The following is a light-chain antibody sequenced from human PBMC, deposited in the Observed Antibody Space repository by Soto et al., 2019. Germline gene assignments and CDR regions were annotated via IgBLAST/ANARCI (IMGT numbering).Light chain of an antibody. Sequence: EILMTQSPATLSVSPGERATLSCRASQSISSTLAWYQQKPGQAPRLLIYDAATRATGIPARFSGGGSGTDFPLTISSLQSEDFAIYYCQQYSDWPRTFGQGTRLEIK. J-gene: IGKJ2*01. V-gene: IGKV3-15*01. CDR2: DAA. CDR3: QQYSDWPRT. CDR1: QSISST.